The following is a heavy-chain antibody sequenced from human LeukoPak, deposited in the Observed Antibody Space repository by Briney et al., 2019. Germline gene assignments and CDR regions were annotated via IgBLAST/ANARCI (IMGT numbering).Heavy chain of an antibody. Sequence: SETLSLTCAVSGYSISSGYYWGWIRQPPGKGLEWIGSIYHSGSTYYNPSLKSRVTISVDTSKKQFSLKLSSVTAADTAVYYCARLYSGVTRPFDYWGQGTLVTVSS. CDR1: GYSISSGYY. V-gene: IGHV4-38-2*01. CDR2: IYHSGST. D-gene: IGHD4-23*01. CDR3: ARLYSGVTRPFDY. J-gene: IGHJ4*02.